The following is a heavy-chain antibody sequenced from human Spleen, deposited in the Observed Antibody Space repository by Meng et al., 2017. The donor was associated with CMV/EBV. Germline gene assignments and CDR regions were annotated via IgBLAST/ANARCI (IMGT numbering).Heavy chain of an antibody. CDR2: IYYSGTT. Sequence: SNCSINNYYWSWIRQSPGKGLEWIGYIYYSGTTNYNPSLKTRITISVDTSKNQFSLNLRSVTAADTAVYYCAREGIRGREGWSSWFDPWGQGTLVTVSS. J-gene: IGHJ5*02. CDR3: AREGIRGREGWSSWFDP. D-gene: IGHD1-1*01. CDR1: NCSINNYY. V-gene: IGHV4-59*01.